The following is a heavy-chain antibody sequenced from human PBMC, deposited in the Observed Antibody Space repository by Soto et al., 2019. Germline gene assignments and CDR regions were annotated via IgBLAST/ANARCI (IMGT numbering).Heavy chain of an antibody. CDR2: FDPEDGET. CDR1: GYTLTELS. CDR3: ATDYDILTGYQG. V-gene: IGHV1-24*01. Sequence: GASVKVSCKVSGYTLTELSMHWVRQAPGKGLEWMGGFDPEDGETIYAQKFQGRVTMTEDTSTDTAYMELSSLRSEVTAVYYCATDYDILTGYQGWGQGTLVTVSS. D-gene: IGHD3-9*01. J-gene: IGHJ4*02.